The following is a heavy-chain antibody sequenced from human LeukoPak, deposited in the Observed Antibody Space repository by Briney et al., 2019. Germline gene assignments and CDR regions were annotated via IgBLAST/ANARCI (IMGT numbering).Heavy chain of an antibody. CDR2: INHNGNVN. D-gene: IGHD6-6*01. V-gene: IGHV3-7*03. CDR1: GFTFSSYW. CDR3: ARIAARADY. Sequence: PGGSLRLSCAASGFTFSSYWMNWARQAPGKGLEWVASINHNGNVNYYVDSVKGRFTISRDNAKNPLYLQMSNLRAEDTAVYFCARIAARADYWGQGTLVTVSS. J-gene: IGHJ4*02.